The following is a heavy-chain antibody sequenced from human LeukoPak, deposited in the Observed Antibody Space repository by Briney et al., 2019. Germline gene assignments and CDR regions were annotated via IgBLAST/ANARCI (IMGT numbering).Heavy chain of an antibody. J-gene: IGHJ4*02. D-gene: IGHD4-17*01. V-gene: IGHV3-30-3*01. CDR1: GFTFSSYA. CDR3: ARGPIRYYFDY. CDR2: ISYDGSNK. Sequence: GGSLRLSCAASGFTFSSYAMHWVRQAPGKGLEWVAVISYDGSNKYYADSVKGRFTISRDNSKNTLYLQMNSLRAEDTAVYYCARGPIRYYFDYWGQGTLVTVSS.